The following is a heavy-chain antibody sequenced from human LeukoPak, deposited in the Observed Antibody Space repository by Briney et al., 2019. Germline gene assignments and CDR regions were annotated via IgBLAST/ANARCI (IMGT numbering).Heavy chain of an antibody. D-gene: IGHD5-18*01. CDR1: GGTFSSYA. J-gene: IGHJ4*02. CDR2: IIPIFGIA. Sequence: ASVKVSCKASGGTFSSYAISWVRQAPGQGLEWMGRIIPIFGIANYAQKFQGRVTITADKSTSTAYMELSSLRSEDTAVYYCAMGGSAFENSYGYDYWGQGTLVTVSS. CDR3: AMGGSAFENSYGYDY. V-gene: IGHV1-69*04.